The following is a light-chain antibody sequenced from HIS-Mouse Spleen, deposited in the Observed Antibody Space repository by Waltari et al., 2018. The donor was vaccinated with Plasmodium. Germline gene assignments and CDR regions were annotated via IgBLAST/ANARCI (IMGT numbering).Light chain of an antibody. J-gene: IGLJ2*01. CDR1: ISSIGSNT. CDR2: SNT. CDR3: AAWDDSLNGVV. Sequence: QSVLTQPPSASGTPGQRVTISCSGSISSIGSNTVNWYQQLPGTAPKLLIYSNTRRPAGVPDRFSGSKSGTSASLAISGRQSEDGADYYCAAWDDSLNGVVFAGGTKLTVL. V-gene: IGLV1-44*01.